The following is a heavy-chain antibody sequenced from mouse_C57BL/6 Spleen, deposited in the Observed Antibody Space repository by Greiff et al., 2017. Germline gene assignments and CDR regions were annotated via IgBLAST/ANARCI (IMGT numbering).Heavy chain of an antibody. CDR2: IDPEDGET. CDR3: ARGPQLLWYFDV. CDR1: GFNIKDYY. J-gene: IGHJ1*03. D-gene: IGHD1-1*02. Sequence: EVQLQQSGAELVKPGASVTLSCTASGFNIKDYYMHWVKQRTEQGLEWIGRIDPEDGETKYAPKFQGKATITADTSSNTAYLQLSSLTSEDTAVYYCARGPQLLWYFDVWGTGTTVTVSS. V-gene: IGHV14-2*01.